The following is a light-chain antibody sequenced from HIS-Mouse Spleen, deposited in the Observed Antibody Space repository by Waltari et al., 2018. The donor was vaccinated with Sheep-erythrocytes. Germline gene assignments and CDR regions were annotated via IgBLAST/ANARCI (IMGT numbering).Light chain of an antibody. CDR1: KLGDKY. CDR2: QDS. CDR3: QAWDSSTAV. J-gene: IGLJ2*01. Sequence: SYELTQPPSVSVSPGQTASITCSGDKLGDKYAYWYQQKPGQSPVLVIYQDSKRPSGIPRGFSGSNYGNTATLTISGTQAMDEADYYCQAWDSSTAVFGGGTKLTVL. V-gene: IGLV3-1*01.